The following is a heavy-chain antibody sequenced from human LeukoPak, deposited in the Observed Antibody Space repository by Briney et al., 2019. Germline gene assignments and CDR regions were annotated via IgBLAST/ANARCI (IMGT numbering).Heavy chain of an antibody. Sequence: GGSLRLSCAASGFTFSSYGMHWVRQAPGKGLEWVAVIWYDGRNKYYADSVKGRFTISRDNSKNTLYLQMNSLRADDTAVYYCATSSTFYYYFDYWGQGTLVTVSS. J-gene: IGHJ4*02. CDR1: GFTFSSYG. V-gene: IGHV3-33*01. D-gene: IGHD2-2*01. CDR2: IWYDGRNK. CDR3: ATSSTFYYYFDY.